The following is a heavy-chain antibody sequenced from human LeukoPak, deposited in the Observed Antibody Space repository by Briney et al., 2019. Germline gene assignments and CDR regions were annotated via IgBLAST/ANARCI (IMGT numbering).Heavy chain of an antibody. CDR3: ARGYSNGYVDY. CDR1: GGSINYYY. J-gene: IGHJ4*02. Sequence: PSETLSLTCIVSGGSINYYYWSWIRQVAGKGLEWTGRIYTSGSTNYNPSLKSRITMSVDASKNHFSLKLSSVTAADTAVYYCARGYSNGYVDYWGQGTLVTVSS. CDR2: IYTSGST. D-gene: IGHD5-18*01. V-gene: IGHV4-4*07.